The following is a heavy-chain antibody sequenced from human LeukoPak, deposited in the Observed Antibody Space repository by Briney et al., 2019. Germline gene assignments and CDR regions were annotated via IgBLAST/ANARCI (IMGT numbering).Heavy chain of an antibody. CDR3: ARTYGYYYYFLDV. CDR1: GFTFSDHH. V-gene: IGHV3-11*01. CDR2: ISGDGETI. Sequence: PGGSLRLSCAASGFTFSDHHMTWIRQAPGQRLEWISYISGDGETIYFTDSVKGRFSVSRDNAKSSLYLQMDRLRVDDTAVYYCARTYGYYYYFLDVWGKGSTVIVS. J-gene: IGHJ6*03. D-gene: IGHD3-10*01.